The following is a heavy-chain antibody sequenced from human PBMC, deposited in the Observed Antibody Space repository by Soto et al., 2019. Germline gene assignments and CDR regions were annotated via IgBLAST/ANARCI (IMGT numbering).Heavy chain of an antibody. Sequence: EVQLVESGGGVVQPGRSLRLSCEVSGFSLSSFWMHWVRQAPGKGLEWVSRISDDGYRAGHADSVKGRFTISKDYAKNTLYLQMSSLRAEDTAVYFCAGGGDGACYDYWGQGNLVT. CDR1: GFSLSSFW. CDR3: AGGGDGACYDY. D-gene: IGHD2-21*01. J-gene: IGHJ4*02. CDR2: ISDDGYRA. V-gene: IGHV3-74*01.